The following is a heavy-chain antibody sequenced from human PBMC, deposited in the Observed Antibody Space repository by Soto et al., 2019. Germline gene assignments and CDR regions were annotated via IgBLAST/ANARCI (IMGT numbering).Heavy chain of an antibody. CDR3: ARFSNYDFWSGYSPGGGWYYYYYMDV. CDR1: GGSISSYY. Sequence: SETLSLTCTVSGGSISSYYWSWIRQPPGKGLEWIGYIYYSGSTNYNPSLKSRVTISVDTSKNQFSLKLSSVTAADTAVYYCARFSNYDFWSGYSPGGGWYYYYYMDVWGKGTTVTVSS. J-gene: IGHJ6*03. CDR2: IYYSGST. V-gene: IGHV4-59*01. D-gene: IGHD3-3*01.